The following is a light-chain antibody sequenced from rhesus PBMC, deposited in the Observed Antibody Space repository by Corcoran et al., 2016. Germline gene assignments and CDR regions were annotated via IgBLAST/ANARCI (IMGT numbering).Light chain of an antibody. V-gene: IGKV1-22*01. CDR1: QHISSW. CDR3: LQYTSSPFT. CDR2: KAS. Sequence: DIQMTQSPSSLAASVGDTVTITRRVSQHISSWVDWYLQKPGKAPKLLTYKASSLQSGVPSRFSGSGSGTDFTLTISSLQPEDFATSYCLQYTSSPFTFGPGAKLDF. J-gene: IGKJ3*01.